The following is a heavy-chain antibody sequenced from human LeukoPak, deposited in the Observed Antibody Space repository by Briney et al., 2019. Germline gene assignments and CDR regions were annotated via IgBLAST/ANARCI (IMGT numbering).Heavy chain of an antibody. CDR2: ISGSGGST. Sequence: GGSLRLSCAASGFTFSSYAMSWVRQAPGKGLEWVSAISGSGGSTYYADSVKGRFTISRDNSKNTLYLQMNSLRAEDTAVYYCAKDLGRYYYDSSGYLFDYWGQGTLVTVSS. D-gene: IGHD3-22*01. CDR3: AKDLGRYYYDSSGYLFDY. V-gene: IGHV3-23*01. CDR1: GFTFSSYA. J-gene: IGHJ4*02.